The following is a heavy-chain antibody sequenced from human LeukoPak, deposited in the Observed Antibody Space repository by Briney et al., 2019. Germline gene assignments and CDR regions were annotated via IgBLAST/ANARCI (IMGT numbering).Heavy chain of an antibody. J-gene: IGHJ4*02. CDR2: MNPNSGNT. D-gene: IGHD1-26*01. Sequence: GASVKVSCEASGYTFTNYDINWVRQAPGQGPEWMGWMNPNSGNTGYAQKFQGRVTMTRDTSITTAYLELSSLRSEDTAVYFCARSGFATDSHLDYWGQGTLVTVSS. CDR1: GYTFTNYD. V-gene: IGHV1-8*01. CDR3: ARSGFATDSHLDY.